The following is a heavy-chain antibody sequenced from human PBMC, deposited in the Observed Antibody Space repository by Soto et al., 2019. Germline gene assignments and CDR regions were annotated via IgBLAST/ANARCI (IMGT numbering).Heavy chain of an antibody. V-gene: IGHV1-18*01. J-gene: IGHJ3*02. CDR1: GYTFTSYG. CDR3: AGVHYYDSIGCSAFYI. CDR2: ISAYNGNT. D-gene: IGHD3-22*01. Sequence: QVQLVQSGAEVKKPGASVKVSCKASGYTFTSYGISWVRQAPGQGLEWMGWISAYNGNTNYAQKLQGRVTMTTDTPTRTAYMERRSLRSDDTVVYYCAGVHYYDSIGCSAFYIWGQGTMVTVSS.